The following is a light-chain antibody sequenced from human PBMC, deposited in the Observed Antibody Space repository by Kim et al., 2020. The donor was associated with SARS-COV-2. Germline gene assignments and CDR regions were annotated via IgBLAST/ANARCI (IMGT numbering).Light chain of an antibody. V-gene: IGLV1-40*01. CDR3: QSYDSSLSGSV. J-gene: IGLJ3*02. Sequence: QSVLTQPPSVSGAPGRSVTISCTGSNSNIGAGYDVNWYQQLPGTAPKLLLFANNNRPSGVPDRFSGSKSGTAASLAITGLQAEDEADYYCQSYDSSLSGSVFGGGTQLTVL. CDR2: ANN. CDR1: NSNIGAGYD.